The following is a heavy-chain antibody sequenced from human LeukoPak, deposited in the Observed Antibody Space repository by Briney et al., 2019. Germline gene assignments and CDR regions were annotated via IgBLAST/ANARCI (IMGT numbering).Heavy chain of an antibody. Sequence: SETLSLTCAVYGGSFSGYYWSWIRQTPGKGLEWIGEINHSGSTNYIPSLKSRVTISVDTSKNQFSLKLSSVTAADTAVYYCASERDIAAAGRGPNWFDPGGQGTLVTVSS. D-gene: IGHD6-13*01. CDR2: INHSGST. CDR1: GGSFSGYY. V-gene: IGHV4-34*01. J-gene: IGHJ5*02. CDR3: ASERDIAAAGRGPNWFDP.